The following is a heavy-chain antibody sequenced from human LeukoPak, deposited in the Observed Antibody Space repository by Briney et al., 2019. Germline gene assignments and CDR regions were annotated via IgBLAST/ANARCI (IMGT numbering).Heavy chain of an antibody. CDR1: GGSFSGYY. CDR2: INHSGST. J-gene: IGHJ4*02. Sequence: PSETLSLTCAVYGGSFSGYYWSWIRQPPGKRLEWIGEINHSGSTNYNPSLKSRVTISVDTSKNQFSLKLSSVTAADTAVYYCARVAFYDYVWGRYRPFDYWGQGTLVTVSS. D-gene: IGHD3-16*02. CDR3: ARVAFYDYVWGRYRPFDY. V-gene: IGHV4-34*01.